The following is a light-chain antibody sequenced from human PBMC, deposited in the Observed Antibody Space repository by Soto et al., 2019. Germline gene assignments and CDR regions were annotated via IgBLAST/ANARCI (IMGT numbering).Light chain of an antibody. V-gene: IGKV1-39*01. CDR2: GAT. J-gene: IGKJ2*01. CDR3: QQSFITPPYT. Sequence: DLQMPQSPSSLSASVGDRVTLTCRASQNISIFLNWYHQRPGKAPKLLIYGATSYQTGVPSRFSGSGSGTDFTLPISDLQPADYAIYFCQQSFITPPYTFGQGTKL. CDR1: QNISIF.